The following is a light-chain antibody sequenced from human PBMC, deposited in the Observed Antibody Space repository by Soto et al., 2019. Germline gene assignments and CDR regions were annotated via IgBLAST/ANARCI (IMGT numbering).Light chain of an antibody. Sequence: DIQMTQSPSTLSASVGDRVTITCRASQSISNWLAWYQQKPGKAPKLLIYKASTLESGVPSRFSGSGSGTEFTLTISSLQPDAFATYYCHQYNSYLTFGQGTKVEI. J-gene: IGKJ1*01. CDR3: HQYNSYLT. CDR1: QSISNW. V-gene: IGKV1-5*03. CDR2: KAS.